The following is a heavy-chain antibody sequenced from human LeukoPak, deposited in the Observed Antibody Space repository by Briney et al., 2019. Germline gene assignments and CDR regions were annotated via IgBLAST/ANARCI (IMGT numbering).Heavy chain of an antibody. CDR3: ATKQLPDY. Sequence: EGSLRLSCAASGFTFSSYSMNWVRQAPGKGLEWVSSISSSSSYIYYADSVEGRFTISRDNAKNSLYLQMNSLRAEDTAVYYCATKQLPDYWGQGTLVTVSS. D-gene: IGHD6-6*01. CDR2: ISSSSSYI. J-gene: IGHJ4*02. CDR1: GFTFSSYS. V-gene: IGHV3-21*01.